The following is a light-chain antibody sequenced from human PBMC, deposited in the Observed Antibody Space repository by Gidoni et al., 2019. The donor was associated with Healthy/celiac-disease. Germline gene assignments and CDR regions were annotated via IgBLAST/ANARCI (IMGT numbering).Light chain of an antibody. CDR2: DVS. CDR1: ISDVGGYNY. V-gene: IGLV2-14*01. CDR3: SSYTSSSTLYV. Sequence: QSALPPPASVSGSPGQSITIPCTGTISDVGGYNYVSWYQQHPGKAPKLMIYDVSNRPSGVSNRFSGSKSGNTASRTISGLQAEDEADYYCSSYTSSSTLYVFGTGTKVTVL. J-gene: IGLJ1*01.